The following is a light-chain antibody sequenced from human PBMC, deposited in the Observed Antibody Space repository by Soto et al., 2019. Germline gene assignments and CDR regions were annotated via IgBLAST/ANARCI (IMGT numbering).Light chain of an antibody. CDR1: SSDVGGYNY. V-gene: IGLV2-14*01. J-gene: IGLJ2*01. CDR2: EVS. CDR3: SSYTSSSTLV. Sequence: QSVLTQPASVSGSPGQSLTISCTGTSSDVGGYNYVSWYQQHPGKAPKLMIYEVSNRPSGVSNRFSGFKSGNTASLTISGLQAEDEADYYCSSYTSSSTLVFGGGTQLTVL.